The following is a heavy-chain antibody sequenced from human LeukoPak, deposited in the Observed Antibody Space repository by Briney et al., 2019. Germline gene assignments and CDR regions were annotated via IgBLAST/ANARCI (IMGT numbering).Heavy chain of an antibody. CDR3: ARGVYYYGSGSYSTIFDY. CDR2: IYTSGST. Sequence: PSETLSLTCTVSGGSISSYYWSWIRQPPGKGLEWIGYIYTSGSTNYNPSLKSRVTISVDTSKNQFSLKLSSVTAADTAVYYCARGVYYYGSGSYSTIFDYWGQGTLVTVSS. D-gene: IGHD3-10*01. J-gene: IGHJ4*02. V-gene: IGHV4-4*09. CDR1: GGSISSYY.